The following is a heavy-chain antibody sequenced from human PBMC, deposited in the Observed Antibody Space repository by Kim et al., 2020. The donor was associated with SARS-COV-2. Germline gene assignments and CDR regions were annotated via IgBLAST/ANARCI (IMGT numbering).Heavy chain of an antibody. CDR3: ARFPWDYYDSSGYAFDI. V-gene: IGHV4-39*01. CDR2: IYYSGST. Sequence: SETLSLTCTVSGGSISSSSYYWGWIRQPPGKGLEWIGSIYYSGSTYYNPSLKSRVTISVDTSKNQFSLKLSSVTAADTAVYYCARFPWDYYDSSGYAFDIWGQGTMVTVSS. J-gene: IGHJ3*02. D-gene: IGHD3-22*01. CDR1: GGSISSSSYY.